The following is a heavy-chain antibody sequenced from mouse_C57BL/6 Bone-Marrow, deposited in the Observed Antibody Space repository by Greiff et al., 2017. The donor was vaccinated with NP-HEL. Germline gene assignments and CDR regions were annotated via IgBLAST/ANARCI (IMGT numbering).Heavy chain of an antibody. D-gene: IGHD1-1*01. V-gene: IGHV5-17*01. J-gene: IGHJ4*01. CDR3: AKYYGSSLYAMDY. CDR2: ISSGSSTI. Sequence: EVMLVESGGGLVKPGGSLKLSCAASGFTFSDYGMHWVRQAPEKGLEWVAYISSGSSTIYYADTVKGRLTISRDNAKNTLFLQMTSLRSEDTAMYYCAKYYGSSLYAMDYWGQGTSVTVSS. CDR1: GFTFSDYG.